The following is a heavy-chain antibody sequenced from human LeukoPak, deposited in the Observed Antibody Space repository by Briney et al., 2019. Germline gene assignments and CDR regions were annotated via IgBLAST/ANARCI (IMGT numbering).Heavy chain of an antibody. CDR3: ARVSMVRGAPDYYFDY. V-gene: IGHV4-59*12. CDR2: ISYSGST. Sequence: SETLSLTCTVSGGSINNYYWSWVRQPPGKGLEGIGYISYSGSTNYNPSLKSRVTISVDTSKNQFSLKLSSVPAADTAVYYCARVSMVRGAPDYYFDYWGQGTLVTVSS. D-gene: IGHD3-10*01. CDR1: GGSINNYY. J-gene: IGHJ4*02.